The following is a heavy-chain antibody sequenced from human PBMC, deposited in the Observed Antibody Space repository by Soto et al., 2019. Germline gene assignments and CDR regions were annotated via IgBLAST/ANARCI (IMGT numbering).Heavy chain of an antibody. J-gene: IGHJ4*02. Sequence: PGGSLRLSCAASGFTFSNHNMNWVRQAPGKGLEWISYIGDSGTAMYYADSVKGRFTVSRDNARNSLYLQLNSLRAEDTAVYYCAREMGTPPARGLDYWGQGTLVTVSS. V-gene: IGHV3-48*01. CDR2: IGDSGTAM. D-gene: IGHD1-1*01. CDR1: GFTFSNHN. CDR3: AREMGTPPARGLDY.